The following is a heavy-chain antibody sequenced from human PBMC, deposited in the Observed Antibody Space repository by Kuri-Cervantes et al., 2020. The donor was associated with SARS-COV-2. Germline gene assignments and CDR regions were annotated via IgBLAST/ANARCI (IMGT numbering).Heavy chain of an antibody. Sequence: GGSLRFSCAASGFTFSSYGMHWVRQAPGKGLEWVAVIWYDGSNKYYADSVKGRFTISRDNSKNTLYLQMNSLRAEDTAVYYCVRDGDHWNFDYWGQGTLVTVSS. CDR1: GFTFSSYG. CDR2: IWYDGSNK. V-gene: IGHV3-33*08. D-gene: IGHD1-1*01. J-gene: IGHJ4*02. CDR3: VRDGDHWNFDY.